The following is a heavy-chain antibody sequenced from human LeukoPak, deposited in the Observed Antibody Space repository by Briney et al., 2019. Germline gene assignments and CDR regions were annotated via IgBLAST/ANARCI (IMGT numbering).Heavy chain of an antibody. CDR2: ISSSSRYI. J-gene: IGHJ5*02. Sequence: GGSLRLSCTASGFTFGDYAMSWVRQAPGKGLEWVSSISSSSRYIYYADSVKGRFTISRDNAKNSLYLQMNSLRAEDTAVYYCAREVVGATTSWSDPWGQGTLVTVSS. CDR3: AREVVGATTSWSDP. D-gene: IGHD1-26*01. V-gene: IGHV3-21*01. CDR1: GFTFGDYA.